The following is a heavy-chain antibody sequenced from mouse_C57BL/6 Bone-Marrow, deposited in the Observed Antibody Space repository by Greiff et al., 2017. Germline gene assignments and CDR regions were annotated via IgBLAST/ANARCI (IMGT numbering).Heavy chain of an antibody. Sequence: QVQLQQPGAELVRPGPSVKLSCKASGYTFTSYWMHWVKQRPGQGLEWIGVIDPSDSYTNYNQKFKGKATLTVDTSSSTAYMQLSSLTSEDSAVYYCARWETAQAKAWFAYWGQGTLGTVSA. CDR2: IDPSDSYT. CDR1: GYTFTSYW. J-gene: IGHJ3*01. CDR3: ARWETAQAKAWFAY. D-gene: IGHD3-2*02. V-gene: IGHV1-59*01.